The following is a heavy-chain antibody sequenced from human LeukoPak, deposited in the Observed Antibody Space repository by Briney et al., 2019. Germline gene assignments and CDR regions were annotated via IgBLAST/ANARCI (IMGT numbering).Heavy chain of an antibody. D-gene: IGHD2-2*01. CDR1: GYTFTSYG. CDR3: ARDIVVVPAAIYCFDN. CDR2: INPSGGST. Sequence: ASVTVSCKASGYTFTSYGISWVRQAPGQGLEWMGIINPSGGSTSYAQKFQGRVTMTRDTSTSTVYMELSSLRSDDTAVYYCARDIVVVPAAIYCFDNWGQGTLVTVSS. J-gene: IGHJ4*02. V-gene: IGHV1-46*01.